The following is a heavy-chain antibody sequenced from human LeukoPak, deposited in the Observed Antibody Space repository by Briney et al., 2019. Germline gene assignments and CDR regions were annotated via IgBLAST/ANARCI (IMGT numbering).Heavy chain of an antibody. CDR3: ARDAYYYDSSGPGDY. J-gene: IGHJ4*02. D-gene: IGHD3-22*01. V-gene: IGHV3-30*03. Sequence: GGSLRLSCAASGFTFSSYGMSWVRQAPGKGLEWVAVISYDGSNKYYADSVKGRFTISRDNSKNTLYLQMNSLRAEDTAVYYCARDAYYYDSSGPGDYWGQGTLVTVSS. CDR2: ISYDGSNK. CDR1: GFTFSSYG.